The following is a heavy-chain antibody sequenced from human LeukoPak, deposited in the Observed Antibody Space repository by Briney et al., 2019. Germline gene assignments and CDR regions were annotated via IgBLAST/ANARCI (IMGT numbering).Heavy chain of an antibody. Sequence: ASASVSSTASGYTLTVDYMHWGPQAPGQGLEWMGWINPNSGGTNYAQNFHGRVTMTRDTSISTAYMELSRLRADDTAVYYCARVSKGALGFDYWGQGTLVTVSS. CDR1: GYTLTVDY. V-gene: IGHV1-2*02. CDR2: INPNSGGT. CDR3: ARVSKGALGFDY. J-gene: IGHJ4*02. D-gene: IGHD1-26*01.